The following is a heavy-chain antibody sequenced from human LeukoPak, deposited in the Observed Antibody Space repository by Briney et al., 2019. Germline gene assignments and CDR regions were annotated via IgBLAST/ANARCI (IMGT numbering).Heavy chain of an antibody. V-gene: IGHV3-30*04. J-gene: IGHJ6*02. CDR1: GFTLSDYA. CDR3: ARDRIPYYYYGMDV. D-gene: IGHD2-15*01. CDR2: MSYDATNK. Sequence: GGSLRLSCEASGFTLSDYAMHWVRQAPGRGLEWVAVMSYDATNKNYADSVKGRFSISRDTSKSTLYLQMNSLRAEDTAVYFCARDRIPYYYYGMDVWGQGTTVTVSS.